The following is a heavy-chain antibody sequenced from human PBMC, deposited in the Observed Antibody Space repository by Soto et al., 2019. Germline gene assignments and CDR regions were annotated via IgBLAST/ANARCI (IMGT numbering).Heavy chain of an antibody. Sequence: GGSLRLSCAASGFTFSSYAMSWVRQAPGKGLEWVSAISGSGGSTYYADSVKGRFTISRDNSKNTLYLQMNSLRAEDTAVYYCAKDRLGHIVVVVAEEGQHGYFDYRGQGTLVTVSS. J-gene: IGHJ4*02. D-gene: IGHD2-15*01. CDR2: ISGSGGST. CDR3: AKDRLGHIVVVVAEEGQHGYFDY. CDR1: GFTFSSYA. V-gene: IGHV3-23*01.